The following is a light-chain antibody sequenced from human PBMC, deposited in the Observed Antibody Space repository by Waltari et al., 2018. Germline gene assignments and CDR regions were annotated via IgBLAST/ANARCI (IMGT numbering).Light chain of an antibody. V-gene: IGKV4-1*01. CDR2: WAS. CDR1: QNIMYSSNNQNF. CDR3: QQYFVTPFT. J-gene: IGKJ3*01. Sequence: DIVMTQSPDSLAVSLGERATIHCRSSQNIMYSSNNQNFLAWYQQKPGQPPKLLIYWASTRQSGVPDRFTGSWSGTDFTLNISSLQPEDVATYYCQQYFVTPFTFGPGTKVEVK.